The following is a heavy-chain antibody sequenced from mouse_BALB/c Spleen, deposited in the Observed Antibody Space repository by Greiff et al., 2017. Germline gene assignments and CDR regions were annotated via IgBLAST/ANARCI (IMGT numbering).Heavy chain of an antibody. D-gene: IGHD2-4*01. CDR2: IYPGGGDT. J-gene: IGHJ3*01. Sequence: QVQLQQSGAELVRPGTSVKISCQASGYTFTNYWLGWVKQRPGHGLEWMGDIYPGGGDTNYNEKFKGKATLTADTSSSTAYMQLSSLTSEDSAVYFCAIYYDYDRGFAYWGQGTLVTVSA. CDR1: GYTFTNYW. V-gene: IGHV1-63*02. CDR3: AIYYDYDRGFAY.